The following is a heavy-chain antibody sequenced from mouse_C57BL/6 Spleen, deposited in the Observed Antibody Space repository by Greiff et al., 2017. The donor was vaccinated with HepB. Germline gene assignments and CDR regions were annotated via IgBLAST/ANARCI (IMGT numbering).Heavy chain of an antibody. CDR1: GFSLTSYG. Sequence: VQRVESGPGLVAPSQSLSITCTVSGFSLTSYGVHWVRQPPGKGLEWMVVIWSYGSTTYNSALKSRLSISKDNSKSQVFLKMNSLQTDDTAMYYCARHYYGSSSAMDYWGQGTSVTVSS. J-gene: IGHJ4*01. CDR2: IWSYGST. D-gene: IGHD1-1*01. V-gene: IGHV2-6-1*01. CDR3: ARHYYGSSSAMDY.